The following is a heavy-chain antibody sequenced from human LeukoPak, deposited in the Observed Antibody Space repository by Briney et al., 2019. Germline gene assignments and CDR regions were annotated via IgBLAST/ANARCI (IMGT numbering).Heavy chain of an antibody. D-gene: IGHD2-15*01. J-gene: IGHJ4*02. V-gene: IGHV4-61*02. CDR1: GGSISSGSYY. CDR3: ARDQGGMDYFDY. Sequence: SQTLFLTCTVSGGSISSGSYYWSWIRQPAGKGLERIGRIYTSGSTNYNPSLKSRVTISVDTSKNQFSLKLSSVTAADTAVYYCARDQGGMDYFDYWGQGTLVTVSS. CDR2: IYTSGST.